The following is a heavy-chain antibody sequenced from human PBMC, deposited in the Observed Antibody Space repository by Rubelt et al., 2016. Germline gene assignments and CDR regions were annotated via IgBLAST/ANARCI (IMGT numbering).Heavy chain of an antibody. CDR1: GFTFSSYG. CDR2: IWQDGSNK. CDR3: ARGGEGYNLGWFDY. J-gene: IGHJ4*02. Sequence: QVQLVESGGGVVQPGRSLRLSCAASGFTFSSYGVHWVRPAPGKGLEWVAVIWQDGSNKYYADSVEGRLSFSRDKYKNTRCLQRSSLRAEDTAVDYCARGGEGYNLGWFDYWGQGTLVTVSS. D-gene: IGHD5-24*01. V-gene: IGHV3-33*01.